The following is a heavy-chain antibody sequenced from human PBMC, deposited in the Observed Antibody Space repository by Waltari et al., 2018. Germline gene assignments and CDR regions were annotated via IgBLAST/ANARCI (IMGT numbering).Heavy chain of an antibody. J-gene: IGHJ2*01. Sequence: EVQLVESGGSLIQPGGYTNIDCSASGFTVRTCDMNWVRQAQGTGLEWVSVISRDGTHYADSLKGRFTISRDNSKNTLYLQMNTLRAEDTALYYCARDVTGYYYFDLWGRGTLVTVSS. CDR2: ISRDGT. D-gene: IGHD3-16*01. CDR1: GFTVRTCD. CDR3: ARDVTGYYYFDL. V-gene: IGHV3-53*01.